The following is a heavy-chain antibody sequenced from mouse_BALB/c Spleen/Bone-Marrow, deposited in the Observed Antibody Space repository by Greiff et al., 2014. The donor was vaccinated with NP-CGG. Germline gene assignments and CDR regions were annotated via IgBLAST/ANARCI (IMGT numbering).Heavy chain of an antibody. D-gene: IGHD2-1*01. J-gene: IGHJ3*01. V-gene: IGHV1S41*01. CDR1: GYTFTSYW. CDR2: IAPGSGST. Sequence: DLVKPGASVKLSCKASGYTFTSYWVNWVKKRPGQSLEWVGRIAPGSGSTYYNEMFKGKATLTVDTSSSTAYIQLSSLSSDDSAVYFCAREDMGYGNYDWFAYWGQGTLVTVSA. CDR3: AREDMGYGNYDWFAY.